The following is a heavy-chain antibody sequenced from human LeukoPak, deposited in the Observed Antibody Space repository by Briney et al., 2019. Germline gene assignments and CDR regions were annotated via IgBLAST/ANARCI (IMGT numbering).Heavy chain of an antibody. CDR2: INHSGST. D-gene: IGHD6-13*01. Sequence: SETLSLTCVVYGGSFSDYYWSWIRQPPGKGLEWIGEINHSGSTNYNPSLKSRVTISVDTSKNQFSLKLSSVTAADTAVYYCARAGYSSSWYRFNWFDPWGQGTLVTVSS. CDR1: GGSFSDYY. CDR3: ARAGYSSSWYRFNWFDP. J-gene: IGHJ5*02. V-gene: IGHV4-34*01.